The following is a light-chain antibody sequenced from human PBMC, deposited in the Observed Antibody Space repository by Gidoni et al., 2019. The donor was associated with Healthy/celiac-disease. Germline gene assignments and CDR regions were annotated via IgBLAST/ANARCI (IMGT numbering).Light chain of an antibody. Sequence: QSVLTQPPSASGTPGQRVTISCSGSSSNIGSNYVYWYQQLPGTAPKLLIYSNNQRPSGVPDRFSGSKSGTSASLAISGLRSEDEADYYCAAWDDSLRGRVFGGGTKLTV. CDR3: AAWDDSLRGRV. J-gene: IGLJ2*01. V-gene: IGLV1-47*02. CDR2: SNN. CDR1: SSNIGSNY.